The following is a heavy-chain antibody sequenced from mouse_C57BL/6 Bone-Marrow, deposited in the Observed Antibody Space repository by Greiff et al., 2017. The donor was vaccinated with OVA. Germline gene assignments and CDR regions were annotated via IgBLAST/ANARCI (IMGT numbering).Heavy chain of an antibody. Sequence: VQLVESGAELVRPGASVTLSCKASGYTFTDYEMHWVKQTPVHGLEWIGAIDPETGGTAYNQKFKGKALLTADKSSSTAYMELRSLTSEDSAVYYCTREGDYDGAWFAYWGQGTLVTVSA. CDR2: IDPETGGT. V-gene: IGHV1-15*01. D-gene: IGHD2-4*01. J-gene: IGHJ3*01. CDR1: GYTFTDYE. CDR3: TREGDYDGAWFAY.